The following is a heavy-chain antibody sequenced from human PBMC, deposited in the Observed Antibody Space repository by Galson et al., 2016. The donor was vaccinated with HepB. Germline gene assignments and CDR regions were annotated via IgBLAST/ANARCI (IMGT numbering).Heavy chain of an antibody. CDR1: TFTFSSYA. V-gene: IGHV3-30*04. CDR3: ASASQNGDYFYFYAVDV. Sequence: SLRLSCAASTFTFSSYAMHWVRRAPGKGLEWVAVMSYAGTNKYYADSVKGRFTISRDNSKNTLYMQMNSLRAEDTAVYYCASASQNGDYFYFYAVDVWGQGTTVTVSS. J-gene: IGHJ6*02. D-gene: IGHD4-17*01. CDR2: MSYAGTNK.